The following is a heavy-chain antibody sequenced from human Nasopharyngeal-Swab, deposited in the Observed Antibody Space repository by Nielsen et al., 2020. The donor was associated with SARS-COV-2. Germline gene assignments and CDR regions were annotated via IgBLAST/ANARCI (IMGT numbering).Heavy chain of an antibody. CDR2: ISSSSYI. J-gene: IGHJ4*02. D-gene: IGHD6-13*01. V-gene: IGHV3-69-1*01. Sequence: WIRQPPGKGLEWVSSISSSSYIYYADSVKGRFTISRDNAKNSLYLQMNSLRAEDTAVYYCARDGYSSSWDTRDWGQGTLVTVSS. CDR3: ARDGYSSSWDTRD.